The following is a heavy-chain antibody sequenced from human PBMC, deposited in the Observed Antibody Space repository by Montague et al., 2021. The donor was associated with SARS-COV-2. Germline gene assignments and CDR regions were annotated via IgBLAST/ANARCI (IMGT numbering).Heavy chain of an antibody. J-gene: IGHJ3*02. CDR3: ASTTVAGDMAFDI. V-gene: IGHV4-39*01. Sequence: SETLSLTCTVSGGSISSSSYYWGWIRQPPGKGLEWIGSIYYSGSTYYNPSLKSRVTISVDTSKNQFSLKLSSVTAADTAVYYCASTTVAGDMAFDIWGQGTMVTVSS. CDR1: GGSISSSSYY. CDR2: IYYSGST. D-gene: IGHD6-19*01.